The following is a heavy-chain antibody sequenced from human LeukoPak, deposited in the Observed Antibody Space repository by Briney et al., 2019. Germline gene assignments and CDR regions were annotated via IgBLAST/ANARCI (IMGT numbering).Heavy chain of an antibody. CDR1: GGSFSDYY. CDR2: INHSGNT. J-gene: IGHJ4*02. CDR3: ARRGYSGYDLHFDY. Sequence: SETLSLTCAVYGGSFSDYYWSSIRQPPGKGLEWIGEINHSGNTYYNPSLKSRVAISIDTSKNQFSLKLSSVTAADTAVFYCARRGYSGYDLHFDYWGQGTLVTVSS. V-gene: IGHV4-34*01. D-gene: IGHD5-12*01.